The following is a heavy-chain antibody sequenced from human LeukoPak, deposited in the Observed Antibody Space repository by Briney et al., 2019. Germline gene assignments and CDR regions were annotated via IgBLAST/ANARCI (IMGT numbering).Heavy chain of an antibody. CDR2: IIPIFGTA. V-gene: IGHV1-69*13. J-gene: IGHJ4*02. CDR1: GGTFSSYA. CDR3: ARGTAYDSSGYPTGESDY. Sequence: SVKVSCKASGGTFSSYAISWVRQAPGQGLEWMGRIIPIFGTANNAQKFQGRVTFTADESTSTAYIELGSLRCEDTAVYYCARGTAYDSSGYPTGESDYWGQGTLVTVSS. D-gene: IGHD3-22*01.